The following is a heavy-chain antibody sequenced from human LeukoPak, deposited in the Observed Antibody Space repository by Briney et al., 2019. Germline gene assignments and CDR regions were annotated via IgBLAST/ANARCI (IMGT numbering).Heavy chain of an antibody. J-gene: IGHJ3*02. CDR2: IYYSGST. V-gene: IGHV4-59*12. CDR1: GGSISSYY. CDR3: ARVRKPHAFDI. Sequence: PSETLSLTCTVSGGSISSYYWSWIRQPPGKGLEWIGYIYYSGSTNYNPSLKSRVTISVDTSKNQFSLKLSSVTAADTAVYYCARVRKPHAFDIWGQGTVVTVSS.